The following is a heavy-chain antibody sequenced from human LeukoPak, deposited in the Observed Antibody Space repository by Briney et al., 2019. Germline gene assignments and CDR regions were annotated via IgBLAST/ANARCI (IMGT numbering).Heavy chain of an antibody. V-gene: IGHV1-2*02. J-gene: IGHJ5*02. CDR1: GYTFTGYY. Sequence: GASVKVSCKASGYTFTGYYMHWVRQAPGQGLEWMGWINPNSGGTNYAQKFQGRVTMTRDTSISTAYMELSRLRSDDTAVYYCARGSSRYGSGNNRLDWFDPWGQGTLVTVSS. CDR3: ARGSSRYGSGNNRLDWFDP. D-gene: IGHD3-10*01. CDR2: INPNSGGT.